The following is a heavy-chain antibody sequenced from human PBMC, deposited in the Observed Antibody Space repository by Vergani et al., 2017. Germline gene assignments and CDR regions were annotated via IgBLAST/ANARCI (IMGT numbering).Heavy chain of an antibody. Sequence: QVTLKESGPALVKPTQTLTLTCSFSGFSLSTSGMRVSWIRQPPGKALEWLARLDWDDDKFYSTSLKTRLTSSKDTSKNQVVLTMTNMDPVDTATYYCARTYYDVWSGVRKGGYYFDYWGQGTLVTVSS. CDR3: ARTYYDVWSGVRKGGYYFDY. CDR1: GFSLSTSGMR. D-gene: IGHD3-3*01. J-gene: IGHJ4*02. CDR2: LDWDDDK. V-gene: IGHV2-70*04.